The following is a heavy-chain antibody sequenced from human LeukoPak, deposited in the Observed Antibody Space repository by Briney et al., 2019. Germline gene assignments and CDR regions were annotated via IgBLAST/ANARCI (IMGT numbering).Heavy chain of an antibody. CDR3: ARDGPVAAAGLDY. Sequence: GGSLRLSCAASGFTFSSYSMNWVRQAPGKGLGWVSSISSSSSYIYYADSVKGRFTISRDNAKNSLYLQMNSLRAEGTAVYYCARDGPVAAAGLDYWGQGTLVTVSS. D-gene: IGHD6-13*01. V-gene: IGHV3-21*01. CDR2: ISSSSSYI. CDR1: GFTFSSYS. J-gene: IGHJ4*02.